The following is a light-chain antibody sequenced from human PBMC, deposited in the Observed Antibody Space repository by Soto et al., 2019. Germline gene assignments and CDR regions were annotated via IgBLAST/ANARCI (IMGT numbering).Light chain of an antibody. CDR3: QQYDKFPRT. V-gene: IGKV3-20*01. J-gene: IGKJ1*01. CDR1: QSVSSSH. Sequence: EIVLTQSPGTLSLSPGERATLSCRASQSVSSSHLAWYQQKPGLAPRLLIYGASSRATGIPDRFGGSGSGTDFTLTISRLEPDDFAVYYCQQYDKFPRTFGQGTKVDIK. CDR2: GAS.